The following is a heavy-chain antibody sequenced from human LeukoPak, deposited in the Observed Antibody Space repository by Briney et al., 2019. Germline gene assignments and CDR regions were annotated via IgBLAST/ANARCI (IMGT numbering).Heavy chain of an antibody. J-gene: IGHJ6*02. CDR3: ARDRVVAAAGTYYYGMDV. Sequence: PSETLSLTCTVSGGSISSYYWSWIRQPPGKGLEWIGYIYYSGSTNYNPSLKSRVTISVDTSKNQFSLKLSSVTAADTAVYYCARDRVVAAAGTYYYGMDVWGQGTTVTVSS. V-gene: IGHV4-59*12. D-gene: IGHD6-13*01. CDR1: GGSISSYY. CDR2: IYYSGST.